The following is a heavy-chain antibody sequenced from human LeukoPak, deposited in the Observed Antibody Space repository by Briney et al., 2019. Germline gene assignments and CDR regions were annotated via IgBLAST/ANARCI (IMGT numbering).Heavy chain of an antibody. CDR2: IYYSGST. D-gene: IGHD5-12*01. CDR1: GGSISSGGYY. CDR3: AKGGYTSHYDY. V-gene: IGHV4-31*03. Sequence: SETLSLTCTVSGGSISSGGYYWSWIRQHPGKGLEWIGYIYYSGSTYYNPSLKSRVTISVDTSKNLFSLKLSSVTAADTAVYYCAKGGYTSHYDYWGQGTLVTVSS. J-gene: IGHJ4*02.